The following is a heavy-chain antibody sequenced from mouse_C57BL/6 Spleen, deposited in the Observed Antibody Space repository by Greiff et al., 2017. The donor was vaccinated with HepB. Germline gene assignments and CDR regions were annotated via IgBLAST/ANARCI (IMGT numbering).Heavy chain of an antibody. CDR3: AARYYYGSSHNWYFDV. CDR2: IYPGSGST. J-gene: IGHJ1*03. CDR1: GYTFTSYW. V-gene: IGHV1-55*01. D-gene: IGHD1-1*01. Sequence: QVQLQQPGAELVKPGASVKMSCKASGYTFTSYWITWVKQRPGQGLEWIGDIYPGSGSTNYNEKFKSKATLTVDTSSSTAYMQLSSLTSEDSAVYYCAARYYYGSSHNWYFDVWGTGTTVTVSS.